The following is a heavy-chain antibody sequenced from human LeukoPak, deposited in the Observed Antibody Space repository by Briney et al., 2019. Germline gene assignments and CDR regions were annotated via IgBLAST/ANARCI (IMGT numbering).Heavy chain of an antibody. CDR2: ISSSSSTL. CDR3: ATDFSRRSA. J-gene: IGHJ5*02. V-gene: IGHV3-48*02. Sequence: PGGSLRLSCAASGFILCGYCMKWVRQAPGKGLEWVSYISSSSSTLYYADSVKGRFTISRDNAKNSLYLQMNSLRDVDTAVYYCATDFSRRSAWGQGTLVTVSS. CDR1: GFILCGYC. D-gene: IGHD2/OR15-2a*01.